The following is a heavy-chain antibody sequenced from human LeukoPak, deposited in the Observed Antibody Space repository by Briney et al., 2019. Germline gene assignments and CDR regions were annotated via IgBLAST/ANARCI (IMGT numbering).Heavy chain of an antibody. D-gene: IGHD5-18*01. J-gene: IGHJ4*02. CDR3: AREGDRGYSYGCYFDY. Sequence: ASVKVSCKASGYTFTSYYMHWVRQAPGQGLEWMGIINPSGGSTSYAQKFQGRVTMTRDTSTSTVYMELSSLRSEDTAVYYCAREGDRGYSYGCYFDYWGQGTLVTVSS. CDR2: INPSGGST. V-gene: IGHV1-46*01. CDR1: GYTFTSYY.